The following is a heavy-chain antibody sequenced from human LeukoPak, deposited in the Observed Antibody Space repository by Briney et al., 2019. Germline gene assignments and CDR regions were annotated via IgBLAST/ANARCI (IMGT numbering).Heavy chain of an antibody. D-gene: IGHD1-1*01. CDR3: AKDVDGTTGY. V-gene: IGHV3-23*01. CDR1: GFTFSSYA. CDR2: ISGSGGST. J-gene: IGHJ4*02. Sequence: GGSLRLSCVASGFTFSSYAMSWVRQAPGKGLEWVSAISGSGGSTYYADSVKGRFTISRGNSKNMLYLQMSSLRAEDTAVYYCAKDVDGTTGYWGQGTLVTVSS.